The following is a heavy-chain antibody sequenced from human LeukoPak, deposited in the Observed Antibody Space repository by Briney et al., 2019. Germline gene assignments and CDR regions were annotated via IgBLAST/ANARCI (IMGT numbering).Heavy chain of an antibody. CDR1: GGSISSGSYY. D-gene: IGHD6-19*01. CDR3: ARVVASSGWYEDY. J-gene: IGHJ4*02. Sequence: PSQTLSLTCTVSGGSISSGSYYWSWIRQPAGKGLEWIGRIYTSGSTNYNPSLKSRVTISVDTSKNQFSLKLSSVTAADTAMYYCARVVASSGWYEDYWGQGTLVTVSS. V-gene: IGHV4-61*02. CDR2: IYTSGST.